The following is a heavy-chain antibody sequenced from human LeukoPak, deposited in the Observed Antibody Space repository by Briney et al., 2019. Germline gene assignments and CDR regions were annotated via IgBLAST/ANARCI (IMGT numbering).Heavy chain of an antibody. CDR3: ARDMGSLPVTTLEYFDY. V-gene: IGHV3-11*01. D-gene: IGHD4-11*01. Sequence: PGGSLRLSCAASGLTFSDYYMSWIRQAPGRGLEWVSYISSSGSTIYYADSVKGRFTISRDNAKNSLYLQMNSLRAEGTAVYYCARDMGSLPVTTLEYFDYWGQGTLVTVSS. CDR1: GLTFSDYY. CDR2: ISSSGSTI. J-gene: IGHJ4*02.